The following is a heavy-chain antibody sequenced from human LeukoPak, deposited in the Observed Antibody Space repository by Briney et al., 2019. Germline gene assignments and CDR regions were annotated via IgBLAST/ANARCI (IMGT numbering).Heavy chain of an antibody. CDR3: ARERAIILFGAFDI. V-gene: IGHV3-21*01. D-gene: IGHD3-3*01. CDR1: GFTFSSHS. CDR2: ISSSSNYI. Sequence: GGSLRLSCAASGFTFSSHSMNWIRQAPGKGLEWVSSISSSSNYIYYADSVKGRFTISRDNAKNSLYLQMNSLRAEDTAVYYCARERAIILFGAFDIWGQGTMVTVSS. J-gene: IGHJ3*02.